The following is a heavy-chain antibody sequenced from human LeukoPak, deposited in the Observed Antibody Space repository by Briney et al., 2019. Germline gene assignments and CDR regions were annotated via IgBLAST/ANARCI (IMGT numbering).Heavy chain of an antibody. Sequence: SETLSLTCTVSGGSISSYYWSWIRQPPGKGLEWIGYIYYSGSTNYNPSLKSRVTISVDTSKNQFSLKLSSVTAADTAVYYCARMYSGSYYFDYWGQRTLVTVSS. CDR2: IYYSGST. D-gene: IGHD1-26*01. V-gene: IGHV4-59*01. CDR1: GGSISSYY. J-gene: IGHJ4*02. CDR3: ARMYSGSYYFDY.